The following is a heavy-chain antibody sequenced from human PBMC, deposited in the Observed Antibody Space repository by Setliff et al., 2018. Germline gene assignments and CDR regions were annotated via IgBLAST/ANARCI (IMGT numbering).Heavy chain of an antibody. CDR2: IFNNGST. CDR1: GITISNNF. D-gene: IGHD3-10*01. CDR3: ARDRGGTNPWFDP. V-gene: IGHV3-53*01. J-gene: IGHJ5*02. Sequence: ETLRLSCVVSGITISNNFWSWVRQAPGKGLEWVSIIFNNGSTYYADSVKGRFTISRDISTSTLYLHMNSLRAEDTAVYYCARDRGGTNPWFDPWGQGTLVTVSS.